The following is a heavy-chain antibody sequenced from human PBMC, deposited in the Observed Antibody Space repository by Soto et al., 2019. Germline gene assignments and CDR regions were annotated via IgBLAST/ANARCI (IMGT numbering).Heavy chain of an antibody. CDR3: ARGLPRNYYYYGMDV. J-gene: IGHJ6*02. CDR2: INHSGST. Sequence: PSETLSLTCAVYGGSFSGYYWSWIRQPPGKGLEWIGEINHSGSTNYNPSLKSRVTISVDTSKNQFSLKLSSVTAADTAVYYCARGLPRNYYYYGMDVWGQGTTVTVSS. CDR1: GGSFSGYY. V-gene: IGHV4-34*01.